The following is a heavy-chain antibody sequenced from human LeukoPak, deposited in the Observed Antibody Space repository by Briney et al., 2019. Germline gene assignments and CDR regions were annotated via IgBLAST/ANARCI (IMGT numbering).Heavy chain of an antibody. CDR3: ASRSGHWDF. CDR1: GFTFSSYA. D-gene: IGHD2-15*01. CDR2: ISGSGDKT. J-gene: IGHJ4*02. Sequence: GGSLRLSCAASGFTFSSYAMSWVRQAPGKGLEWVSLISGSGDKTYYADSVKGRFTISRDNFKNTVYLQMNTLTVDDTALYYCASRSGHWDFWGPGTLVTVSS. V-gene: IGHV3-23*01.